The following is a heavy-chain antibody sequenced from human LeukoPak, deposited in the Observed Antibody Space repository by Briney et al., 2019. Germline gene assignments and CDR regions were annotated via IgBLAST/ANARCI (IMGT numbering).Heavy chain of an antibody. V-gene: IGHV3-74*01. CDR2: INSDGSST. Sequence: GGSLRLSCAASGFTFSSYWMHWVRQAPGRGLVWVSRINSDGSSTSYADSVKGRFTISRDNAKNTLYLQMNSLRAEDTAVYYCARDRGLYGMDVWGKGTTVTVSS. CDR3: ARDRGLYGMDV. J-gene: IGHJ6*04. CDR1: GFTFSSYW.